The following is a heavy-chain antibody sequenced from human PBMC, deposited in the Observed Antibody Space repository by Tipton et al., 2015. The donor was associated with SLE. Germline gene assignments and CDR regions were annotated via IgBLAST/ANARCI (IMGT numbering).Heavy chain of an antibody. CDR2: IYYSGST. CDR1: GASISSHY. V-gene: IGHV4-59*11. J-gene: IGHJ4*02. CDR3: ARSAVAGTFDY. D-gene: IGHD6-19*01. Sequence: TLSLTCAVSGASISSHYWSWIRQPPGKGLEWIGYIYYSGSTNYNPSLKSRVTISVDTSKTQFSLKLRSVTAADTAVYYCARSAVAGTFDYWGQGTLVTVSS.